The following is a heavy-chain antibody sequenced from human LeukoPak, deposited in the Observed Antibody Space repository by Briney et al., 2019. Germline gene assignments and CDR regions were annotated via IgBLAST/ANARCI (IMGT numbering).Heavy chain of an antibody. J-gene: IGHJ3*02. CDR1: GGSISSCY. D-gene: IGHD3-22*01. Sequence: SETLSLTCTVSGGSISSCYWGWIRQPPGKGLEWIGSIYHSGSTYYNPSLKSRVTISVDTSKNQFSPKLSSVTAADTAVYYCATTRSFYDSSGSDAFDIWGQGTMVTVSS. CDR3: ATTRSFYDSSGSDAFDI. V-gene: IGHV4-38-2*02. CDR2: IYHSGST.